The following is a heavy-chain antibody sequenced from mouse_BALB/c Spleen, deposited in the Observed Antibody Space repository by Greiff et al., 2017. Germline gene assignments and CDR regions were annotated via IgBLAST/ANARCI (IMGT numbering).Heavy chain of an antibody. J-gene: IGHJ4*01. CDR1: GYSITSDYA. CDR3: AGGGYDEGYDMDY. CDR2: ISYSGST. V-gene: IGHV3-2*02. Sequence: EVQLQQSGPGLVKPSQSLSLTCTVTGYSITSDYAWNCLRQFPGNKLEWMGYISYSGSTSYNPSLKSRISITRDTSKNQFFLQLNTVTTEDTATYYCAGGGYDEGYDMDYWGQGTSVTVSS. D-gene: IGHD2-2*01.